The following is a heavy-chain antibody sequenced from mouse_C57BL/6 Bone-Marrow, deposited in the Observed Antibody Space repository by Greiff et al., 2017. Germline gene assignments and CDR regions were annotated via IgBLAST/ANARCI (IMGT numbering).Heavy chain of an antibody. V-gene: IGHV1-26*01. D-gene: IGHD1-1*01. Sequence: VQLQQSGAELARPGASVKLSCKASGYTFTDYYMNWVKQSHGKSLEWIGDINPNNGGTSYNQKFKGKATLTVDKSSSTAYMELRSLTSEDSAVYYCAEIYYYGSSWFAYWGQGTLVTVSA. CDR2: INPNNGGT. CDR3: AEIYYYGSSWFAY. J-gene: IGHJ3*01. CDR1: GYTFTDYY.